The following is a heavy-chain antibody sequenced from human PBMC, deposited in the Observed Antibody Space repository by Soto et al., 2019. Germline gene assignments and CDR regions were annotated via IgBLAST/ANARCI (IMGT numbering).Heavy chain of an antibody. CDR3: ARVTNSSGSGNYFAFDI. Sequence: QVQLQESGPGLMKSSQTLSLTCTVSGDSISSGDYYWSWIRQTQGKGLEWIGYTYYTGSTYYNPSLKSRDLISVDTSKDQFSLKLSSVTAADTAVYYWARVTNSSGSGNYFAFDIWGQGTMVTVSS. J-gene: IGHJ3*02. V-gene: IGHV4-30-4*01. CDR1: GDSISSGDYY. CDR2: TYYTGST. D-gene: IGHD3-10*01.